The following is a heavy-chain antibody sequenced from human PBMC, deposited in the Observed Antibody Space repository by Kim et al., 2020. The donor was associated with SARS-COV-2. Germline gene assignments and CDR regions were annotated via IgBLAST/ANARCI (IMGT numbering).Heavy chain of an antibody. CDR2: INSDGSST. CDR3: ASSGTPHDAFDI. J-gene: IGHJ3*02. CDR1: GFTFSSYW. V-gene: IGHV3-74*01. Sequence: GGSLRLSCAASGFTFSSYWMHWVRQAPGKGLVWVSRINSDGSSTSYADSVKGRFTISRDNAKNTLYLQMNSLRAEDTAVYYCASSGTPHDAFDIWGQGTMVTVSS. D-gene: IGHD1-1*01.